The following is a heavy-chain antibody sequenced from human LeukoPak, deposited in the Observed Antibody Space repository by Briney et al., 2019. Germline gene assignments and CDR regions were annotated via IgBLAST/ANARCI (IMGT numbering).Heavy chain of an antibody. V-gene: IGHV3-33*01. CDR1: GFTFSSYG. CDR3: ARGYYDSSGYSSPDY. Sequence: PGGSLRLSCAASGFTFSSYGMHWVRQAPGKGLEWVAVIWYDGSNKYYAGSVKGRFTISRDNSKNTLYLQMNSLRAEDTAVYYCARGYYDSSGYSSPDYWGQGTLVTVSS. D-gene: IGHD3-22*01. J-gene: IGHJ4*02. CDR2: IWYDGSNK.